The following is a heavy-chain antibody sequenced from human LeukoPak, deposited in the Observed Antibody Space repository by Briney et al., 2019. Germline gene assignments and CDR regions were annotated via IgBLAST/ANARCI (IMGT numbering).Heavy chain of an antibody. V-gene: IGHV1-2*02. D-gene: IGHD3-10*01. Sequence: ASVKVSCKASGYTFTGYYMHWVRQAPGQGLEWMGWINPNSGGTNYAQKFQGRVTMTRDTSISTAYMELSRLRSDDTAVYYCARETPRYYGSGTNPPDAFDIWGQGTMVTVSS. J-gene: IGHJ3*02. CDR1: GYTFTGYY. CDR2: INPNSGGT. CDR3: ARETPRYYGSGTNPPDAFDI.